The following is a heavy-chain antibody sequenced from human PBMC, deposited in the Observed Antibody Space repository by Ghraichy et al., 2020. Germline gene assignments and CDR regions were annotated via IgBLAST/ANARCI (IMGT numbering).Heavy chain of an antibody. Sequence: GGSLRLSCAASGFTFSSYWMSWVRQAPGKGLEWVANIKQDGSEKYYVDSVKGRFTISRDNAKNSLYLQMNSLRAEDTAVYYCARVDPGYCSSTSCYTVYAFDISGQGTMVTVSS. CDR2: IKQDGSEK. CDR3: ARVDPGYCSSTSCYTVYAFDI. V-gene: IGHV3-7*03. J-gene: IGHJ3*02. D-gene: IGHD2-2*02. CDR1: GFTFSSYW.